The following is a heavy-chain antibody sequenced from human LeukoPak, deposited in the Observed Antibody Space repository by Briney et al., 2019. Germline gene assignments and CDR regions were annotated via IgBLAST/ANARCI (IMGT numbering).Heavy chain of an antibody. CDR1: GGSISSSNW. V-gene: IGHV4-4*02. D-gene: IGHD5-18*01. CDR3: ARGPVDTAMVTLEADYYYYGMDV. Sequence: SGTLSLTCAVSGGSISSSNWWSWVRQPPGKGLEWIGEIYHSGSTNYNPSLKSRVTISVDKSKNQISLKLSSVTAADTAVYYCARGPVDTAMVTLEADYYYYGMDVWGQGTTVTVSS. CDR2: IYHSGST. J-gene: IGHJ6*02.